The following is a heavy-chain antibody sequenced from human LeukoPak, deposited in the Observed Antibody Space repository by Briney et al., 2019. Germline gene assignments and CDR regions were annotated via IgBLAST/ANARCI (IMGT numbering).Heavy chain of an antibody. CDR3: ARERLRNPGGDYYYYMDV. Sequence: SQTLSLTCTVSGGSISSGGYCWSWIRQHPGKGLEWIGYIYYSGSTYYNPSLKSRVTISVDTSKNQFSLKLSSVTAADTAVYYCARERLRNPGGDYYYYMDVWGKGTTVTVSS. CDR2: IYYSGST. V-gene: IGHV4-31*03. CDR1: GGSISSGGYC. D-gene: IGHD1-14*01. J-gene: IGHJ6*03.